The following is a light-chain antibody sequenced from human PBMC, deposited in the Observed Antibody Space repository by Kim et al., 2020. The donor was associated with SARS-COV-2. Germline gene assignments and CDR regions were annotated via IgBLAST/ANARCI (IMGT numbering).Light chain of an antibody. J-gene: IGKJ4*01. CDR3: QQYNNWPPRAT. CDR1: QSVSSN. V-gene: IGKV3-15*01. Sequence: EIVMTQSPATLSVSPGERAILSCRASQSVSSNLAWYQQKPGQAPRLLIYGASTRATGIPARFSGSGSGTEFTLTISSLQSEDFAVYYCQQYNNWPPRATFGRGTKVDIK. CDR2: GAS.